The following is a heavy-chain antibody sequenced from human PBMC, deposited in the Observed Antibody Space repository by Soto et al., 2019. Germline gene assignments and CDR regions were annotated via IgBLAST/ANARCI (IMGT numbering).Heavy chain of an antibody. CDR3: ARVGHVDTAMVQINYFDY. V-gene: IGHV4-30-4*01. Sequence: SETLSLTCTVSGGSISSGDYYWSWIRQPPGKGLEWIGYIYYSGSTYYNPSLKSRVTISVDTSKNQFSLKLSSVTAADTAVYYCARVGHVDTAMVQINYFDYWGQGTLVTVSS. CDR1: GGSISSGDYY. J-gene: IGHJ4*02. CDR2: IYYSGST. D-gene: IGHD5-18*01.